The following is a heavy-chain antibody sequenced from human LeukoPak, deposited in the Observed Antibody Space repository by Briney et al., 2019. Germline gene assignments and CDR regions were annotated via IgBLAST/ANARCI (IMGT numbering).Heavy chain of an antibody. CDR1: GYTFTGYY. CDR2: INPNGGGT. Sequence: GASVKVSCKASGYTFTGYYIHWVRQSPGQGLEWMGWINPNGGGTNYAQSFQGRVTMTRDTSISTAYMELSRLRSDDTAVYYCARDLSIVSPRMNKGRSIWDSNYYYDTSGVVLDMWGQGTMVTVSS. J-gene: IGHJ3*02. CDR3: ARDLSIVSPRMNKGRSIWDSNYYYDTSGVVLDM. D-gene: IGHD3-22*01. V-gene: IGHV1-2*02.